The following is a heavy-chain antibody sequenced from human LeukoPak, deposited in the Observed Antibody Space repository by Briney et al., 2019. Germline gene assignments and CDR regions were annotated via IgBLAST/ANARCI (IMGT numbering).Heavy chain of an antibody. CDR1: GYTLTELS. J-gene: IGHJ4*02. CDR2: FDPEDGET. D-gene: IGHD3-10*01. V-gene: IGHV1-24*01. CDR3: ATTIKDYYGSGSFFDY. Sequence: GASVKVSCTVSGYTLTELSMHWVRQAPGKGLEWMGGFDPEDGETIYAQKFQGRVTMTEDTSTDTAYMELSSLRSEDTAVYYCATTIKDYYGSGSFFDYWGQGTLVTVSS.